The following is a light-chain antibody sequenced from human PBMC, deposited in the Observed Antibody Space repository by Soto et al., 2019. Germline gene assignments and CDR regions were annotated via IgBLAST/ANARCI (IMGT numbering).Light chain of an antibody. CDR1: RSDVGGYNY. J-gene: IGLJ1*01. V-gene: IGLV2-14*03. Sequence: QSVLTQPASVSGSPGQSITISCTGTRSDVGGYNYVSWYQQHPGKAPKLMLYDVSNRPSGVSNRFSGSKSGNSASLTISGLQAEDEADYYCSSYASSSTYVFGTGTKVTVL. CDR3: SSYASSSTYV. CDR2: DVS.